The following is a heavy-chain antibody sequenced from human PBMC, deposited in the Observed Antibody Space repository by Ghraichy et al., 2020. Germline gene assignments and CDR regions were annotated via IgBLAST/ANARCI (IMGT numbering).Heavy chain of an antibody. V-gene: IGHV1-8*01. CDR1: GYTFTSYD. J-gene: IGHJ4*02. CDR2: MNPNSGNT. CDR3: ARASRISGTTLIWAD. Sequence: ASVKVSCKASGYTFTSYDINWVRQATGQGLEWMGWMNPNSGNTGYAQKFQGRVTMTRNTSISTAYMELSSLRSEDTAVYYCARASRISGTTLIWADWGQGTLVTVSS. D-gene: IGHD1-20*01.